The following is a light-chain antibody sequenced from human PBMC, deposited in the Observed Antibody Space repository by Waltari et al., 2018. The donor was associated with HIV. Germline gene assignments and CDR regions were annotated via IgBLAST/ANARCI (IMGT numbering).Light chain of an antibody. V-gene: IGKV1-39*01. CDR3: QQSYVSPPIT. Sequence: DIQMTQFPSTLSASLGDRVTITCRTSRSISTFLNWYQQRPGKAPALLIYAASNLQSAVPSRITGSGSGTNFTLSINDLRPEDVGTYFCQQSYVSPPITFGQGTELEL. CDR1: RSISTF. CDR2: AAS. J-gene: IGKJ2*01.